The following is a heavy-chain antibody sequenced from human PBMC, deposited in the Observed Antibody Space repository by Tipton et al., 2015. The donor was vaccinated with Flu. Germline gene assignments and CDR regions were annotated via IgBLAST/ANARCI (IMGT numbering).Heavy chain of an antibody. V-gene: IGHV4-59*08. Sequence: TLSLTCTVSGGSISSYYWSWIRQPPGKGLEWIGYIYYSGSTNYNPSLKSRVTISVDTSKNQFSLKLSSVTAADTAVYYCARGRLLEKDFDYWGQGTLVTVSS. CDR2: IYYSGST. J-gene: IGHJ4*02. CDR3: ARGRLLEKDFDY. D-gene: IGHD1-1*01. CDR1: GGSISSYY.